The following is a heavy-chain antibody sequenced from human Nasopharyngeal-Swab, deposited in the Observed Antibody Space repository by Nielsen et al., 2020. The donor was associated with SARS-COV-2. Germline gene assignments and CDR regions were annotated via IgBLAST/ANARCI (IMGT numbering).Heavy chain of an antibody. Sequence: SETLSLTCTVSGGSISSSSYYWGWIRQPPGKGLEWIGSIYYSGSTYYSPSLKSRVTISVDTSKNQFSLKLSSVTAADTAVYYCARRLVVTPGPFDYWGQGTLVTVSS. CDR2: IYYSGST. CDR3: ARRLVVTPGPFDY. J-gene: IGHJ4*02. V-gene: IGHV4-39*01. CDR1: GGSISSSSYY. D-gene: IGHD4-23*01.